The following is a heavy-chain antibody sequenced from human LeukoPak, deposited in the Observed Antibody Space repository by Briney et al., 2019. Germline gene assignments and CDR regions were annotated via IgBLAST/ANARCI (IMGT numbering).Heavy chain of an antibody. D-gene: IGHD3-10*01. J-gene: IGHJ4*02. CDR1: GGSISSSSYY. CDR2: IYYSGST. V-gene: IGHV4-39*07. CDR3: ARGYYGRGIYYYFDY. Sequence: SETLSLTCTVSGGSISSSSYYWGWIRLPPGKGLEWIGSIYYSGSTYYNPSLKSRVTISVDTSKNQFSLKLSSVTAADTAVYYCARGYYGRGIYYYFDYWGQGTLVTASS.